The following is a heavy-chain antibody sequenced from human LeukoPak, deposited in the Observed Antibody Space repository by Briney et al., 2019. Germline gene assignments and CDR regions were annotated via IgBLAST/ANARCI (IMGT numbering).Heavy chain of an antibody. J-gene: IGHJ5*02. CDR1: GGSISSYY. V-gene: IGHV4-4*07. CDR3: ARQGYRKNWFDP. Sequence: SETLSLTCTVSGGSISSYYWSWIRQPAGKGLEWIGRIYTSGSTNYNPSLKSRVTISVDTSKNQFSLKLSSVTAADTAVYYCARQGYRKNWFDPWGQGTLVTVSS. CDR2: IYTSGST. D-gene: IGHD5-24*01.